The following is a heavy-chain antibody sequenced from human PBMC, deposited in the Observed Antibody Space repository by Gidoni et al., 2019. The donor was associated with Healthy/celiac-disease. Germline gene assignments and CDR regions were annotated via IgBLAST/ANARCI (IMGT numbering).Heavy chain of an antibody. CDR1: GGSFSGYS. D-gene: IGHD2-15*01. V-gene: IGHV4-34*01. J-gene: IGHJ4*02. CDR2: INHWGST. Sequence: QVQLQQWGAGLLKPSETLSLTCAVHGGSFSGYSWRWIRQPPGKGLGGIGEINHWGSTNYNPSLKSRVTISVDTSKNQFSLKLSPVTAEDTAVYYCAREDIVVVVAATRGLFDYWGQGTLVTVSS. CDR3: AREDIVVVVAATRGLFDY.